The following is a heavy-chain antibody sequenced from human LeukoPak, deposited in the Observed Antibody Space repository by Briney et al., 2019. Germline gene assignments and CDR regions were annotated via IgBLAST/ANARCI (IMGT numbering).Heavy chain of an antibody. V-gene: IGHV3-23*01. J-gene: IGHJ5*02. Sequence: TGGSLRLSCAASGFTFSSYAMSWVRQAPGKGLEWVSAISGSGGSTYYADPVKGRFTISRDNSKNTLYLQMNSLRAEDTAVYYCAKKGVSSGWYGWFDPWGQGTPVTVSS. D-gene: IGHD6-19*01. CDR3: AKKGVSSGWYGWFDP. CDR2: ISGSGGST. CDR1: GFTFSSYA.